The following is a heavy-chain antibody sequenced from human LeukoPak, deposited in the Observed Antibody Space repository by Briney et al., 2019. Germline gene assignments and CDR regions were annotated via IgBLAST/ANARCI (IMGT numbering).Heavy chain of an antibody. CDR2: INHSGST. J-gene: IGHJ4*02. CDR3: AREGEQIDY. V-gene: IGHV4-34*01. CDR1: GGSFSDYY. Sequence: SSETLSLTCAVYGGSFSDYYWSWIRQPPGKGLEWIGEINHSGSTNYNPSLKSRVTISVDTSKNQFSLKLSSVTAADTAVYYCAREGEQIDYWGQGTLVTVSS. D-gene: IGHD3-16*01.